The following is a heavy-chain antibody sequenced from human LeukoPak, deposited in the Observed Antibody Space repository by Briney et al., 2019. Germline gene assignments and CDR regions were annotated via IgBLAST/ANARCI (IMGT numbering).Heavy chain of an antibody. D-gene: IGHD3-22*01. CDR2: ISTSGGGI. J-gene: IGHJ4*02. Sequence: LSGGSLRLSCAASGFTFSNYAMSWVRQPPGKGLEWVSGISTSGGGIYYADSVKGRFTISRDNSMNTLYLQMYSLRADDTAVYYCARDGFDYYDSSGYYYFDSWGQGTLVTVSS. CDR1: GFTFSNYA. V-gene: IGHV3-23*01. CDR3: ARDGFDYYDSSGYYYFDS.